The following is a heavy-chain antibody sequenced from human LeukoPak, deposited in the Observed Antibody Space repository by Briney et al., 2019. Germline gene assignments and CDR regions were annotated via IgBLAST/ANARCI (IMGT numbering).Heavy chain of an antibody. CDR3: ATDMAFSAFDI. CDR2: INSDGSST. V-gene: IGHV3-74*01. D-gene: IGHD3-3*02. Sequence: GSLRLSCAASGFTFSSYWMHWVRQAPGKGLVWVSRINSDGSSTSYADSVKGRFTIPRDNARNSLFLQLNSLRTEDTALYYCATDMAFSAFDIWGHGTMVIVSS. CDR1: GFTFSSYW. J-gene: IGHJ3*02.